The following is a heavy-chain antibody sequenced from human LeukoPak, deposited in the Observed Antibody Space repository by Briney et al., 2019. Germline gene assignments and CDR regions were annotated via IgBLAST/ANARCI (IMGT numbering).Heavy chain of an antibody. Sequence: PSETLSLTCTVSGGSNSSYYWSWIRQPAGKGLEWIGRIYTSGSTNYNPSLKSRVTMSVDTSKNQFSLKLSSVTAADTAVYYCARDASDSGSIAARSPGDYYYYMDVWGKGTTVTVSS. CDR3: ARDASDSGSIAARSPGDYYYYMDV. D-gene: IGHD6-6*01. J-gene: IGHJ6*03. CDR1: GGSNSSYY. V-gene: IGHV4-4*07. CDR2: IYTSGST.